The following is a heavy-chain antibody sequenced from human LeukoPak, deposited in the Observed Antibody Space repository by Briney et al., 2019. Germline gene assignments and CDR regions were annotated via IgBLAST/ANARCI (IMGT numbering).Heavy chain of an antibody. D-gene: IGHD2-2*01. J-gene: IGHJ3*02. Sequence: PGGSLRLSCAASGFTVSFYAMSWVRQAPGQGLEWVSVIAGGGSSTYYADSVQGRCTISRDNSKNTLYLQMNSLRVEDTAVYYCVKDPDPRYCSSTSCSPIWGQGTMVTVSS. CDR3: VKDPDPRYCSSTSCSPI. CDR2: IAGGGSST. V-gene: IGHV3-23*01. CDR1: GFTVSFYA.